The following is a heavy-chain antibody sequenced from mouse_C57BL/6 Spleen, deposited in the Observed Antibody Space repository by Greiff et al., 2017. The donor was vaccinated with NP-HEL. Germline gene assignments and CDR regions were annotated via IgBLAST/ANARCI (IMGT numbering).Heavy chain of an antibody. V-gene: IGHV1-50*01. J-gene: IGHJ4*01. CDR2: IDPSDSYT. CDR1: GYTFTSYW. CDR3: ARSTGYAMDY. Sequence: VQLQQPGAELVKPGASVKLSCKASGYTFTSYWMQWVKQRPGQGLEWIGEIDPSDSYTNYNQKFKGKATLTVDTSSSPAYMQLSSLTSEDSAFYYCARSTGYAMDYWGQGTSVTVSS.